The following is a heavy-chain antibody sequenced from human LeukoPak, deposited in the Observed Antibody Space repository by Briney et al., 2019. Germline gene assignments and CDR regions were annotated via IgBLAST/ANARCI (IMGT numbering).Heavy chain of an antibody. D-gene: IGHD3-9*01. Sequence: GGSLRLSCAGSGFTFSSHWIHWVRQAPGKGLVWVSRISTGGSTTTYADSVKGRFTISRDNAKNTVFLHMNGLRAEDTAVYYCVRDDVLTGYNFDYWGQGTLVTVSS. J-gene: IGHJ4*02. CDR3: VRDDVLTGYNFDY. CDR1: GFTFSSHW. V-gene: IGHV3-74*03. CDR2: ISTGGSTT.